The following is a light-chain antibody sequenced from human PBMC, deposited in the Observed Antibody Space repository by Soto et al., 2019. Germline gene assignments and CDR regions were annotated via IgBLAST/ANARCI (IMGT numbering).Light chain of an antibody. Sequence: DIQMTQSPATLAASVGDRVSLTCRASQSIDTWLAWYQQKPGKAPNLLIYKASRLESGVPSRFSGSGSGTEFTLTISNLQPEDFGSYYCQEYKNDYGTFGQGTKVDIK. CDR2: KAS. J-gene: IGKJ1*01. V-gene: IGKV1-5*03. CDR1: QSIDTW. CDR3: QEYKNDYGT.